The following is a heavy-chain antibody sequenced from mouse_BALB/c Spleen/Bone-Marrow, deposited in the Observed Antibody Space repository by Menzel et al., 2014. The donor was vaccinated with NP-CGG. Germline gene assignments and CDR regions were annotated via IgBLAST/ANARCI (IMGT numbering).Heavy chain of an antibody. J-gene: IGHJ3*01. CDR3: ARGGYSGPRFAF. D-gene: IGHD1-2*01. CDR1: GYTFSSYW. Sequence: QVQLQQSGAELMKPGASVKISCEATGYTFSSYWLEWVKQRPGHGLEWIGGILPGSASNNYNEKFKGKATFAADTSSNTAYMQLSSLTSEDSAVYYCARGGYSGPRFAFWGQGTLVTVSA. CDR2: ILPGSASN. V-gene: IGHV1-9*01.